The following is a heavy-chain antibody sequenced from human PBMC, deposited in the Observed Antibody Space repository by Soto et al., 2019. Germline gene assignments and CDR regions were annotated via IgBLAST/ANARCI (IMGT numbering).Heavy chain of an antibody. J-gene: IGHJ6*03. V-gene: IGHV1-8*01. CDR1: GYTFTSYD. CDR2: MNPNSGNT. CDR3: ARAYGSGSYYYYYYYYMDV. D-gene: IGHD3-10*01. Sequence: ASVKVSCKASGYTFTSYDINWVRQATGQGLEWMGWMNPNSGNTGYAQKFQGRVTMTRNTSISTAYMELSSLRSEDTAVYYCARAYGSGSYYYYYYYYMDVWGKGTTVTV.